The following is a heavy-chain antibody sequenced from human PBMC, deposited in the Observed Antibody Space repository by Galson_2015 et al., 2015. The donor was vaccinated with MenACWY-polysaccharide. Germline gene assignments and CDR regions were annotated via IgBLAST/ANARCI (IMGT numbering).Heavy chain of an antibody. CDR1: GFTFSSYE. CDR2: MSSDGNTI. J-gene: IGHJ3*01. Sequence: SLRLSCAASGFTFSSYEMNWVRQAPGKGLEWVSYMSSDGNTIYYADSVKGRFTISRDNAKKSLYLQMNSLRAEDTAVYSCARTRRGQAFDFWGQGTMVTVSS. V-gene: IGHV3-48*03. CDR3: ARTRRGQAFDF.